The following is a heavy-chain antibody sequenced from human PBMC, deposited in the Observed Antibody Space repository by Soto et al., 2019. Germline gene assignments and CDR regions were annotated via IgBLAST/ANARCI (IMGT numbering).Heavy chain of an antibody. Sequence: ASVKVSCKASGYTFTSYGISWVRQAPGQGLEWMGWISAYNGNTNYAQKLQDRVTMTTDTSTSTAYMELRSLRSDDTAVYYCARDRGYSGYGSLDYWGQGTLVTVSS. CDR1: GYTFTSYG. D-gene: IGHD5-12*01. CDR2: ISAYNGNT. V-gene: IGHV1-18*01. CDR3: ARDRGYSGYGSLDY. J-gene: IGHJ4*02.